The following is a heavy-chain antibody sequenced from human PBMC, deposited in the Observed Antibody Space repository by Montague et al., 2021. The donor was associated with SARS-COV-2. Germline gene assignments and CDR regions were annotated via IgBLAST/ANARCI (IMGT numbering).Heavy chain of an antibody. CDR2: IRDTSYGGAA. Sequence: YLRLSCAASGFTFGGDATTWVRQAPGKGLEWLGFIRDTSYGGAAEYAASVRGRFTFSGDNSKSIAYLQMDSLKTEDTAVYYCGRLLVNTAAVIHYYYGVDVWGRGTTVIVSS. D-gene: IGHD5-18*01. V-gene: IGHV3-49*04. CDR1: GFTFGGDA. J-gene: IGHJ6*02. CDR3: GRLLVNTAAVIHYYYGVDV.